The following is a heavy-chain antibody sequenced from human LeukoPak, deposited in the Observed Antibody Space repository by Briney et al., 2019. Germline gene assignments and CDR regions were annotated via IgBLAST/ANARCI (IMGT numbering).Heavy chain of an antibody. V-gene: IGHV3-74*03. CDR1: GFTFSSYW. J-gene: IGHJ4*02. Sequence: GGSLRLSCVASGFTFSSYWMHWVRQAPGKGLVWVSRINSDGSSTKCADSVKGRFTISRDNAKNTLYLQMNSLRAEDTAVYYCVRDWGYDSSGYWQKYFDTWGQGTLVTVSS. CDR3: VRDWGYDSSGYWQKYFDT. CDR2: INSDGSST. D-gene: IGHD3-22*01.